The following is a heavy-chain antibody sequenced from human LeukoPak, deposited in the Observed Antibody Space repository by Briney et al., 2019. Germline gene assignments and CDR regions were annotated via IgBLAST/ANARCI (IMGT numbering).Heavy chain of an antibody. D-gene: IGHD3-10*01. CDR3: ARDGSGSYYISNWFDP. Sequence: GRSLRLSCAASGFTFSSYGMHWVRQAPGKGREWGAVIWYDGSNKYYADSVKGRFTISKDNSKNTLYLQMNSLRAEDTAVYYCARDGSGSYYISNWFDPWGQGTLVTVSS. CDR1: GFTFSSYG. CDR2: IWYDGSNK. V-gene: IGHV3-33*01. J-gene: IGHJ5*02.